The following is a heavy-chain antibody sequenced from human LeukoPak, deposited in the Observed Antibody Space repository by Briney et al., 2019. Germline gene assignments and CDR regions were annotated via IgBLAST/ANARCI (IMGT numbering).Heavy chain of an antibody. CDR1: GFTFSSYE. Sequence: GGSLRLSCAASGFTFSSYEMNWVRQAPGKGLEWASYISSSGSTIYYADSVKGRFTISRDNSKNTLYLQMNSLRAEDTAVYYCARAVAGTDPFDYWGQGTLVTVSS. V-gene: IGHV3-48*03. D-gene: IGHD6-19*01. J-gene: IGHJ4*02. CDR3: ARAVAGTDPFDY. CDR2: ISSSGSTI.